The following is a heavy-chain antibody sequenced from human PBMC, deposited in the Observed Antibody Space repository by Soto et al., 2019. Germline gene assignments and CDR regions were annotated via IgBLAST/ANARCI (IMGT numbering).Heavy chain of an antibody. CDR2: ISHDGGT. J-gene: IGHJ6*02. D-gene: IGHD3-10*01. Sequence: SETLSLTCAFYGGSFDDFYWSWVRQSPGKGLEWIGEISHDGGTNYSPSLASRISISADTSKNQFSLHMKSVTAADTGLYYCARGQLVWYGDLTPYSRDMDVWGPGTTVTVSS. CDR1: GGSFDDFY. V-gene: IGHV4-34*01. CDR3: ARGQLVWYGDLTPYSRDMDV.